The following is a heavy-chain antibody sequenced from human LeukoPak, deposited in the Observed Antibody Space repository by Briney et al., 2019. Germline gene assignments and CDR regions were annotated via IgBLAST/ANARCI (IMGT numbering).Heavy chain of an antibody. J-gene: IGHJ4*02. CDR2: INPDSGGT. D-gene: IGHD3-10*01. V-gene: IGHV1-2*02. Sequence: GASVKVSCKASGYTFTGYYLHWVRQAPGQGLEWMGWINPDSGGTGYAQKFQGRVTMTRDTSFNTAYMELSSLRSDDTAVYYCARDVYYYGSGTSPDYWGQGTLVTVSP. CDR1: GYTFTGYY. CDR3: ARDVYYYGSGTSPDY.